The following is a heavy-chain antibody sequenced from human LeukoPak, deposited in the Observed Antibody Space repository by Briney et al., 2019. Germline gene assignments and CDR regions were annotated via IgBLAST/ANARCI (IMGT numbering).Heavy chain of an antibody. Sequence: ASVKVSCKASGYTFARYGISWGRQAPGQGLEWMGWISAYNGDTKFAQHLQDRVTLTTDASTGTAYMELRSLTSDDTALYYCARDTALVITPGGPDYWGRGTLVTVSS. CDR1: GYTFARYG. CDR3: ARDTALVITPGGPDY. CDR2: ISAYNGDT. J-gene: IGHJ4*02. D-gene: IGHD2/OR15-2a*01. V-gene: IGHV1-18*01.